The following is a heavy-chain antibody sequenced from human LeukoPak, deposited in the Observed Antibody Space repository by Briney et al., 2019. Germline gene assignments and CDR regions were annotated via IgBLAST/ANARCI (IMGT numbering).Heavy chain of an antibody. J-gene: IGHJ4*02. Sequence: PSETLSLTCTVSGGSISSGSHYWNWIRQHPVKGLEWIGYIHYSGSSYYNPSLKSRVTMSADTSKNQFSLKLSSVTAADTAVYYCARSDYDIVAGLDYWGQGTLVIVSS. CDR3: ARSDYDIVAGLDY. CDR2: IHYSGSS. V-gene: IGHV4-31*03. CDR1: GGSISSGSHY. D-gene: IGHD3-9*01.